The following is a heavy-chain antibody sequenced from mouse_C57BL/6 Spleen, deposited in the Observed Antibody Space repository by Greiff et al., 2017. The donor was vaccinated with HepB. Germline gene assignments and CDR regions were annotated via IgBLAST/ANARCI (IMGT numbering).Heavy chain of an antibody. D-gene: IGHD1-1*01. CDR3: ARSGTTVRGDY. CDR1: GYAFTNYL. Sequence: QVQLQQSGAELVRPGTSVKVSCKASGYAFTNYLIEWVKQRPGQGLEWIGVINPGSGGTNYNEKFKGKATLTADKSSSTAYMQLSSLTSEDSAVYFCARSGTTVRGDYWGQGTTLTVSS. V-gene: IGHV1-54*01. CDR2: INPGSGGT. J-gene: IGHJ2*01.